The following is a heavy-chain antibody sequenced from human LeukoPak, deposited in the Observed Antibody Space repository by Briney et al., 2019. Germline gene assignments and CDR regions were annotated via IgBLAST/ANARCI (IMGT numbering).Heavy chain of an antibody. J-gene: IGHJ5*02. CDR3: ARRGCDYDSSGYYYCSWFDP. Sequence: QTGGSLRLSCAASGFTFSSYWMSWVRQAPGKGLEWVANIKQDESEKYYVDSVKGRFTISRDNAKNSLYLQMNSLRAEDTAVYYCARRGCDYDSSGYYYCSWFDPWGQGTLVTVSS. CDR2: IKQDESEK. CDR1: GFTFSSYW. D-gene: IGHD3-22*01. V-gene: IGHV3-7*03.